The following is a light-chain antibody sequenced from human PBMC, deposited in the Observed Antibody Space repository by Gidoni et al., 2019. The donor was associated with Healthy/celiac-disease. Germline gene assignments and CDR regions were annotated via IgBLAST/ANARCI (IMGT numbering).Light chain of an antibody. J-gene: IGKJ1*01. Sequence: EIVLTPSPGTLSLSPGERATLSCRASQSVSSSYLAWYQQKPGQAPRLLIYGASSRATGIPDRFSGSGSGTDFTLTISRLEPEDFAGYYCQQYGSSPWTFGQGTKVEIK. CDR1: QSVSSSY. V-gene: IGKV3-20*01. CDR2: GAS. CDR3: QQYGSSPWT.